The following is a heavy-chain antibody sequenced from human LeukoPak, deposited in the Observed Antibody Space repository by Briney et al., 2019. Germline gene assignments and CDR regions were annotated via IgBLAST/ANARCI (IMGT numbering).Heavy chain of an antibody. Sequence: PGGSLRLSYAASGFTFSSYSMNWVRQAPGKGLEWVSSISGSSSYIYYADSLRGRFTISRDNAKNSLYLQMNSLRAEDTAVYYCARDREGYCSGGRCTNFDYWGQGTLVTVSS. CDR1: GFTFSSYS. D-gene: IGHD2-15*01. J-gene: IGHJ4*02. CDR3: ARDREGYCSGGRCTNFDY. CDR2: ISGSSSYI. V-gene: IGHV3-21*01.